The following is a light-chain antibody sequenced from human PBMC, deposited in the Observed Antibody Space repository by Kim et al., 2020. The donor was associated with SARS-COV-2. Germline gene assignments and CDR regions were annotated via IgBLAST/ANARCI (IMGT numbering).Light chain of an antibody. Sequence: GQRVTISCSGGKSNIGANTVNWYQQFPGTAPKLPIYANDRRPSGVRDRFSVSQSGTSASLAISGLQSEDEADYYCATWDDSLNALVFGGGTKLTVL. CDR3: ATWDDSLNALV. J-gene: IGLJ3*02. CDR2: AND. V-gene: IGLV1-44*01. CDR1: KSNIGANT.